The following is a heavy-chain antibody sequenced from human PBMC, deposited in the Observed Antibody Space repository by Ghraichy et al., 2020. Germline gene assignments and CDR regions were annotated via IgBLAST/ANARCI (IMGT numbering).Heavy chain of an antibody. D-gene: IGHD3-3*01. CDR1: GYTFTSYA. J-gene: IGHJ4*02. CDR2: INAGNGNT. Sequence: ASVKVSCKASGYTFTSYAMHWVRQAPGQRLEWMGWINAGNGNTKYSQKFQGRVTITRDTSASTSYMELSSLRSEDTAVYYCARDDFWSGWDYWGQGTLVTVSS. V-gene: IGHV1-3*01. CDR3: ARDDFWSGWDY.